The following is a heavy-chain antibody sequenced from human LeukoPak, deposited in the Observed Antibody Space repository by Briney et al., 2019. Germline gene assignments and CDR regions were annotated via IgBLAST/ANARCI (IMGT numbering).Heavy chain of an antibody. Sequence: GGSLRLSCAASGFTFSSYGTRWVRQAPGKGLEWVAFIRYNASKKYYADSEKGPFTIYRDNSKNTLYLQMNSLRAEETAVYYCAKDRTDCGGACWATCGAVDYWGQGTLVTVSS. J-gene: IGHJ4*02. D-gene: IGHD2-21*02. CDR2: IRYNASKK. V-gene: IGHV3-30*02. CDR3: AKDRTDCGGACWATCGAVDY. CDR1: GFTFSSYG.